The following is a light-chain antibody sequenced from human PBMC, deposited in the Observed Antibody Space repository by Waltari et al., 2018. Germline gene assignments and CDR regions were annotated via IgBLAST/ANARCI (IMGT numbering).Light chain of an antibody. Sequence: EILLTQPPATLSLSPGERATLSCRASHSVNWYLAWYQQRPGQAPRLLIYDASNRATGIPARFSGSGSETDFTLTISSLQPEDSAVYYCQQRRNWPLTFGGGTKVEIK. CDR3: QQRRNWPLT. CDR2: DAS. CDR1: HSVNWY. J-gene: IGKJ4*01. V-gene: IGKV3-11*01.